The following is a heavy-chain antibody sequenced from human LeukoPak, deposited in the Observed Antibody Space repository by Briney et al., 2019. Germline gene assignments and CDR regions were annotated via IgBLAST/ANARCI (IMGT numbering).Heavy chain of an antibody. D-gene: IGHD3-10*01. Sequence: ASVKVSCKASGYTFTGYYMHWVRQAPGQGLEWMGWINPNSGGTNYAQKFQGRVTMTRDTSTSTAYMELSRLRSDDTAVYYCAREMTYYYGSGVDYWGQGTLVTVSS. CDR1: GYTFTGYY. J-gene: IGHJ4*02. CDR3: AREMTYYYGSGVDY. CDR2: INPNSGGT. V-gene: IGHV1-2*02.